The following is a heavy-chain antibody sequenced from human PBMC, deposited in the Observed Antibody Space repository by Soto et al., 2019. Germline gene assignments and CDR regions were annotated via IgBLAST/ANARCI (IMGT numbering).Heavy chain of an antibody. J-gene: IGHJ4*02. CDR1: GFTFSSYA. V-gene: IGHV3-64D*06. Sequence: GSLRLSCSASGFTFSSYAMHCVRHAPGKGLEYVSAISSNGGSTYYADSVKGRFTISRDNSKNTLYLQMSSLRAEDTAVYYCVPGGYYDFWSCYFNYWGQGTLDTVSS. D-gene: IGHD3-3*01. CDR3: VPGGYYDFWSCYFNY. CDR2: ISSNGGST.